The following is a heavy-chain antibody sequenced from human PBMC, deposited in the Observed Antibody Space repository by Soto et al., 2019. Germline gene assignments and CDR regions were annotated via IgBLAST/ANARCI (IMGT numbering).Heavy chain of an antibody. V-gene: IGHV3-21*01. CDR3: ASAWGDWGYYGMDV. CDR1: GLTFSSYS. CDR2: ISSSSSYI. Sequence: EVQLVESGGGLVKPGGSLRLSCAASGLTFSSYSMNWVRQAPGKGLEWVSSISSSSSYIYYADSVKGRFTISRDKAKNSLYMQMNSLRAEDTAVYYCASAWGDWGYYGMDVWGQGTTVTVSS. D-gene: IGHD2-21*02. J-gene: IGHJ6*02.